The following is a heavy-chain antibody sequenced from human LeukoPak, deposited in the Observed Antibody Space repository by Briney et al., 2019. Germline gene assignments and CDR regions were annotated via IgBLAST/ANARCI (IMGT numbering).Heavy chain of an antibody. D-gene: IGHD3-16*01. Sequence: GGSLRLSCAASGFTFSSYAMSWVRQAPGKGLEWVSAISGSGGSTYYADSVKGRFTISRDNAKNSLYLQMNSLRAEDTAVYYCARGPYGFRYGMDVWGQGTTVTVSS. J-gene: IGHJ6*02. CDR2: ISGSGGST. CDR1: GFTFSSYA. V-gene: IGHV3-23*01. CDR3: ARGPYGFRYGMDV.